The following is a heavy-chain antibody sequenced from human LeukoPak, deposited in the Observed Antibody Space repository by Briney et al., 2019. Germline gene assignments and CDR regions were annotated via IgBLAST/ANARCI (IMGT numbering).Heavy chain of an antibody. V-gene: IGHV3-21*01. D-gene: IGHD6-13*01. Sequence: GGSLRLSCAASGFTFSSYSMNWVRQAPGKGLEWASSISSSSSYIYYADSVKGQFTISRDNAKNSLYLQMNSLRAEDTAVYYCARDGYSSSWSPGYWGQGTLVTVSS. J-gene: IGHJ4*02. CDR1: GFTFSSYS. CDR3: ARDGYSSSWSPGY. CDR2: ISSSSSYI.